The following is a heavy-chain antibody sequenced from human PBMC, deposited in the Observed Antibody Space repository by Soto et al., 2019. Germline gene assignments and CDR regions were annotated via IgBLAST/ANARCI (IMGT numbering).Heavy chain of an antibody. Sequence: PSETLSLTCTVSGGSISSTSYYWGWIRQPPGKGLEWIGSIYYSGSTYYNPSLKSRVTISVDTSKNQFSLKLSSVTAADTAVYYCARLGSSRQLPDPDTDWGQGTLVTVSS. CDR1: GGSISSTSYY. CDR3: ARLGSSRQLPDPDTD. D-gene: IGHD3-10*01. J-gene: IGHJ4*02. CDR2: IYYSGST. V-gene: IGHV4-39*01.